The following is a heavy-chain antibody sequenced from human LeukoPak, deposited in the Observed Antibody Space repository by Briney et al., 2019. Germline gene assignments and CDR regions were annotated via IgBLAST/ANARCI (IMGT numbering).Heavy chain of an antibody. Sequence: GGSLRLSCAASGFSLSNYWMSWVRQAPGKGLEWVANINQDGSDKYYVDSVMGRFTISKDNAKNSGYLQMNSLRPEDTAIYYCAWYGVTHGLDVWGQGTTVTVSS. V-gene: IGHV3-7*01. D-gene: IGHD3-10*01. J-gene: IGHJ6*02. CDR3: AWYGVTHGLDV. CDR1: GFSLSNYW. CDR2: INQDGSDK.